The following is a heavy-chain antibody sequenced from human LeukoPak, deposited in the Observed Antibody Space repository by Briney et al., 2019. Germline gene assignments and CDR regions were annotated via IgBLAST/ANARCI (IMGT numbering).Heavy chain of an antibody. CDR2: IYHSGST. D-gene: IGHD3-3*01. Sequence: SQTLSLTCTVSGGSISSGGYYWSWIRQPPGKGLEWIGYIYHSGSTYYNPSLKSRVTISVDRSKNQFSLKLSSVTAADTAVYYCARDMAIFGVVTPYHYFDYWAREPWSPSPQ. J-gene: IGHJ4*02. CDR3: ARDMAIFGVVTPYHYFDY. V-gene: IGHV4-30-2*01. CDR1: GGSISSGGYY.